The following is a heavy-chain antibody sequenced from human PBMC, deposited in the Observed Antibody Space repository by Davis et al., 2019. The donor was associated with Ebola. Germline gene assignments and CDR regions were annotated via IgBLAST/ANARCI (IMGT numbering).Heavy chain of an antibody. CDR3: AVGYCISTSCYPHYYGMDV. J-gene: IGHJ6*02. V-gene: IGHV1-58*02. CDR1: GFTFTSSA. CDR2: IVVGSGNT. Sequence: SVKVSCKASGFTFTSSAMQWVRQARGQRLEWIGWIVVGSGNTNYAQKIQERVTITRDMSTSTAYMELSSLRSEDTAVYYCAVGYCISTSCYPHYYGMDVWGQGTTVTVSS. D-gene: IGHD2-2*01.